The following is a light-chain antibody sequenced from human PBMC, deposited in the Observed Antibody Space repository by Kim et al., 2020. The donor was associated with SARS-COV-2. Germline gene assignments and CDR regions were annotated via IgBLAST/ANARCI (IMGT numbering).Light chain of an antibody. V-gene: IGLV2-14*03. CDR3: SSYSTSSPVV. Sequence: QSALTQPASVSGSPGQSITISCTGTSSDVGDYKSVCWYQQYPGKAPEVVIYDVNNRPSGVSNRFSGSKSGNTASLTISGLQAEDEADYYCSSYSTSSPVVFGGGTKVTVL. CDR1: SSDVGDYKS. J-gene: IGLJ2*01. CDR2: DVN.